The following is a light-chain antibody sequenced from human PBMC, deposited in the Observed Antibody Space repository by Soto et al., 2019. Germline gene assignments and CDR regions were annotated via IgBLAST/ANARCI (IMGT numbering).Light chain of an antibody. CDR2: GNS. CDR1: SSKIGAGYD. V-gene: IGLV1-40*01. J-gene: IGLJ3*02. CDR3: QSYDSSLSGWV. Sequence: QSVLTQPHSVSGAPGQRVTISCTGSSSKIGAGYDVHWYQQLPGTAPKLFIFGNSNRPSGVPDRFSGSKSGTSASLAITGLQAEDEADYYCQSYDSSLSGWVFGGGTKLTVL.